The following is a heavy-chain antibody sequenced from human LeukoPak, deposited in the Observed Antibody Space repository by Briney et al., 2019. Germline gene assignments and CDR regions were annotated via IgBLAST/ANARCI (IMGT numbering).Heavy chain of an antibody. J-gene: IGHJ4*02. Sequence: ASVKVSCKASGYTFTDYYIHWVRQAPGQGLVWMEWINPNSGDTKYAQKIKGRVTMTRDTTISTVYMDLSRLTSDDTAVYFCASDIAASGSFDYWGLGTLVTVSS. CDR3: ASDIAASGSFDY. D-gene: IGHD6-13*01. CDR1: GYTFTDYY. V-gene: IGHV1-2*02. CDR2: INPNSGDT.